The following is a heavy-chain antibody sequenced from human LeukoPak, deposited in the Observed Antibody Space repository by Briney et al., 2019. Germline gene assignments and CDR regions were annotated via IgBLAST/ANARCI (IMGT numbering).Heavy chain of an antibody. D-gene: IGHD3-10*01. V-gene: IGHV3-48*02. CDR3: ARLYYYGSGSSDY. CDR1: GFTFSSYS. J-gene: IGHJ4*02. Sequence: GGSLRLSCAASGFTFSSYSMNWVRQAPGKGLEWVSFISSSSSNIYYADSVQGRFTISRDNAKNSLYLQMNSLRDEDTAVYYCARLYYYGSGSSDYWGQGTLVTVSS. CDR2: ISSSSSNI.